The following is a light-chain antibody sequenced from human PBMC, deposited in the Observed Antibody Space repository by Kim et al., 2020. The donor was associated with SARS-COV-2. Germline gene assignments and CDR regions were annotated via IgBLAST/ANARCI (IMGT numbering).Light chain of an antibody. V-gene: IGLV2-11*01. CDR1: NSDVGGYES. Sequence: HSALTQPRSVSGSPGQSVTISCTGTNSDVGGYESVSWYQQHPGKAPKLVIFDVKKVPSGVTDRFYGSKSGTTASLTIYRLQAEDEADYFCCSYAGSYTWVFGGGTQLTVL. CDR3: CSYAGSYTWV. CDR2: DVK. J-gene: IGLJ3*02.